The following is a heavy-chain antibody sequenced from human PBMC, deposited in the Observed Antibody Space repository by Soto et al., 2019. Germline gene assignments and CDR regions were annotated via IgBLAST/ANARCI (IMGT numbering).Heavy chain of an antibody. J-gene: IGHJ4*02. CDR2: ISGGGGST. CDR1: GFTFSSYA. CDR3: AKAPQSRFDY. V-gene: IGHV3-23*01. Sequence: PGGSLRLSCAASGFTFSSYAMSWVRQAPGKGLEWVSAISGGGGSTYYADSVKGRFTISRDNSKNTLYLQMNGLRAEDTAVYYCAKAPQSRFDYWGQGTLVTVSS.